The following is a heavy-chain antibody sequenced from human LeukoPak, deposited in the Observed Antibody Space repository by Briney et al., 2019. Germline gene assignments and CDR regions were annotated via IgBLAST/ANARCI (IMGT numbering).Heavy chain of an antibody. Sequence: GGSLRLSCAASGFTFSNYIMHWVRQAPGKGLEWVGRIKSKTDGGTADYAAPVKGRFTISRDDSKNTLYLQMNSLKTEDTAVYYCTTTSDYGDHKRWGQGTLVTVSS. J-gene: IGHJ4*02. D-gene: IGHD4-17*01. CDR1: GFTFSNYI. CDR2: IKSKTDGGTA. CDR3: TTTSDYGDHKR. V-gene: IGHV3-15*01.